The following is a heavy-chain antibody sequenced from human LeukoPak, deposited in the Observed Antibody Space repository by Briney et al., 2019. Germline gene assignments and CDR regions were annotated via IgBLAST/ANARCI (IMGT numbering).Heavy chain of an antibody. CDR1: GFIFSSSS. V-gene: IGHV3-48*04. D-gene: IGHD2-15*01. CDR2: ISSSSSTI. J-gene: IGHJ4*02. Sequence: PGGSLRLSCAASGFIFSSSSMNWVRQAPGKGLEWVSYISSSSSTIYYADSVKGRFTISRDNAKNSLYLQMNSLRAEDTAVYYCATVVTDTPVDYWGQGTLVTVSS. CDR3: ATVVTDTPVDY.